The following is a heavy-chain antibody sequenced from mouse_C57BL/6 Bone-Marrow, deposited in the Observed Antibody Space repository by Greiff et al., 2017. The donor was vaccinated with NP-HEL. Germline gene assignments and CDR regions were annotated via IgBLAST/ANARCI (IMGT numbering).Heavy chain of an antibody. J-gene: IGHJ2*01. CDR3: ARIYDGYLDY. CDR2: IYPGDGDT. CDR1: GYAFSSSW. D-gene: IGHD2-3*01. Sequence: VQRVESGPELVKPGASVKISCKASGYAFSSSWMNWVKQRPGKGLEWIGRIYPGDGDTNYNGKFKGKATLTADKSSSTAYMQLSSLTSEDSAVYFCARIYDGYLDYWGQGTTLTVSS. V-gene: IGHV1-82*01.